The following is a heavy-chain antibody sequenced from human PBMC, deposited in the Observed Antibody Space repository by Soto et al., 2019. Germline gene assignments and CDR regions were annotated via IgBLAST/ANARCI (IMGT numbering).Heavy chain of an antibody. D-gene: IGHD6-25*01. V-gene: IGHV1-69*12. CDR1: GGTFSSYA. J-gene: IGHJ6*02. CDR2: IIPIFGTA. Sequence: QVQLVQSGAEVKKPGSSVKVSCKASGGTFSSYAXXXXXXXXXQGXGWMGGIIPIFGTANYAQKFQGRVTXXAXXXXXXAYXXXXXXXSXXXAXYYCASSXAKYYYYGMDVWGQGTTVTVSS. CDR3: ASSXAKYYYYGMDV.